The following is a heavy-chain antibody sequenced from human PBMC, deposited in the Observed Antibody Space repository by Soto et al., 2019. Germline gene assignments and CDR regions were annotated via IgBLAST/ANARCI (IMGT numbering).Heavy chain of an antibody. J-gene: IGHJ4*02. V-gene: IGHV3-30*18. CDR1: GFTFSSYG. Sequence: QVQLVESGGGVVQPGRSLRLSCAASGFTFSSYGMHWVCQAPGKGLGWVAVISYDGSNKYYADSVKGRFTISRDNSKNTLYLQMNSLRAEYTAVYYCAKDSRIVVVTAPYDYWGQGTLVTVSS. CDR3: AKDSRIVVVTAPYDY. D-gene: IGHD2-21*02. CDR2: ISYDGSNK.